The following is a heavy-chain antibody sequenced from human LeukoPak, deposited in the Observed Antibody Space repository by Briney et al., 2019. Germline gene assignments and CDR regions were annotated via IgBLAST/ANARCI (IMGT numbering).Heavy chain of an antibody. CDR3: ARLPSYYYYGMDV. CDR2: IYYSGST. J-gene: IGHJ6*02. Sequence: PSQTLSLTCTVSGGSISSYYWSWIRQPPGKGLEWIGYIYYSGSTNYNPSHKSRVTISVDTSKNQFSLKLSSVTAADTAVYYCARLPSYYYYGMDVWGQGTTVTVSS. V-gene: IGHV4-59*08. CDR1: GGSISSYY.